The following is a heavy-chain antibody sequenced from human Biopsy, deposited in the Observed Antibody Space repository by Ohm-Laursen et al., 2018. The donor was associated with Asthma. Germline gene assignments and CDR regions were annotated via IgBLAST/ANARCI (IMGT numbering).Heavy chain of an antibody. Sequence: GSLRLSCAASGFPFSNYVMSWIRQAPGKGLEWVSYISSSGSTIYYADSVKGRFTISRDNAKNSLYLQMNSLRAEDTAVYYCAREGVNYYDSSGYLEYWGQGTLVIVSA. J-gene: IGHJ4*02. CDR2: ISSSGSTI. V-gene: IGHV3-11*01. D-gene: IGHD3-22*01. CDR3: AREGVNYYDSSGYLEY. CDR1: GFPFSNYV.